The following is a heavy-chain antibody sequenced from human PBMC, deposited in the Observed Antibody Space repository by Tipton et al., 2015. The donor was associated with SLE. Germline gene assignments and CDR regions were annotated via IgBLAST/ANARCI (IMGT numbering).Heavy chain of an antibody. J-gene: IGHJ4*02. CDR1: GGSITSSGYY. D-gene: IGHD1-26*01. Sequence: TLSLTCTVSGGSITSSGYYWGWIRQPPGKGLEWLMSIYYSGTTYYNPSLKSRGTIFVDRSRNQFSLRLSSVTAADTAVYYCVRDRSGSYSVDFDYWGQGTLVTVSS. V-gene: IGHV4-39*07. CDR3: VRDRSGSYSVDFDY. CDR2: IYYSGTT.